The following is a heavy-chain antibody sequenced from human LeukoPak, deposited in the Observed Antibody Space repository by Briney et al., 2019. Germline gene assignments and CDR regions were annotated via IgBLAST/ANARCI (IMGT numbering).Heavy chain of an antibody. V-gene: IGHV1-46*01. CDR2: INPSGGST. CDR3: ARGARRIAVAGTGFVY. J-gene: IGHJ4*02. CDR1: GYTFTSYY. Sequence: ASVKVSCKASGYTFTSYYMHWVRQAPGQGLEWMGIINPSGGSTSYAQKFQGRVTMTRDTSTSTVYMELSSLRSEDTAVYYCARGARRIAVAGTGFVYWGQGTLVTVSS. D-gene: IGHD6-19*01.